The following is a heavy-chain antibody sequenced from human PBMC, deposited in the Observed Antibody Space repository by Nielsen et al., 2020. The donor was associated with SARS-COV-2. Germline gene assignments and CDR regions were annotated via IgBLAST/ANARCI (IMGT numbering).Heavy chain of an antibody. D-gene: IGHD3-9*01. Sequence: PGKGLEWIGEINHSGSTNYNPSLKSRVTISVDTSKNQFSLKLSSVTAADTAVYYCARVSRNYDILTGYERRDPFDYWGQGTLGTVSS. CDR2: INHSGST. V-gene: IGHV4-34*01. J-gene: IGHJ4*02. CDR3: ARVSRNYDILTGYERRDPFDY.